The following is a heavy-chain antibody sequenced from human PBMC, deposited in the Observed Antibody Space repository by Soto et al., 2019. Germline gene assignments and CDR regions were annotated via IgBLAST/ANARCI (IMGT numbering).Heavy chain of an antibody. J-gene: IGHJ3*02. CDR1: GYSFTGHY. CDR3: AKSDGAEENDAFDI. Sequence: QVRLVQSGPEVRKPGASVKISCEASGYSFTGHYLHWVRQAPAHGLEWMGWINPNSGGTNYAQTFQDGICITRDKALSTVYMDLSSPRSEDTAMYYCAKSDGAEENDAFDIWGQGTMISVS. D-gene: IGHD3-16*01. V-gene: IGHV1-2*02. CDR2: INPNSGGT.